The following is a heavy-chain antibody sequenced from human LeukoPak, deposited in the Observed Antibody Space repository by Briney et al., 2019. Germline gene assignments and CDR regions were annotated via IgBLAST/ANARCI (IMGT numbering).Heavy chain of an antibody. V-gene: IGHV1-18*01. Sequence: ASVPVSCKASGYTFTSYGFTWVRQAPGQGLEWMGWISAYSVNTYYAEKLQSRVSMTTDTSMTTAYMELRSLRSDDTAVYYCARDLYNGMDVWGQGTTGT. CDR3: ARDLYNGMDV. CDR1: GYTFTSYG. J-gene: IGHJ6*02. CDR2: ISAYSVNT.